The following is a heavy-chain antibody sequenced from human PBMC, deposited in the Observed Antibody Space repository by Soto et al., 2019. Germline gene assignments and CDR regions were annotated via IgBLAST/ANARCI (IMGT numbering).Heavy chain of an antibody. Sequence: QVQLVESGGGVVQPGRSLRLSCAASGFTFSSYGMHWVRQAPGKGLEWVAVIWYDGSNKYYADSVKGRFTISRDNSKNTLYLQMNGLRAEDTAVYYCARGSGWELLAFDYWGQGSLVTVSS. CDR1: GFTFSSYG. V-gene: IGHV3-33*01. J-gene: IGHJ4*02. CDR2: IWYDGSNK. CDR3: ARGSGWELLAFDY. D-gene: IGHD1-26*01.